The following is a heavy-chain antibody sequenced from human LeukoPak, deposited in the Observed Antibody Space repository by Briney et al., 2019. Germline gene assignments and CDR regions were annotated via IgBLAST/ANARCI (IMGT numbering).Heavy chain of an antibody. CDR2: INNDGSST. CDR3: ARVSVCPRCHFDY. CDR1: GFTFSSYW. D-gene: IGHD5/OR15-5a*01. Sequence: PGGSLRLSCAASGFTFSSYWIHWVRQVPGKGLVWVSRINNDGSSTIYEDSVKGRFITSRDNAKNTLYLQMNSLRADDTAVHYCARVSVCPRCHFDYWGQGTLVTVSS. V-gene: IGHV3-74*01. J-gene: IGHJ4*02.